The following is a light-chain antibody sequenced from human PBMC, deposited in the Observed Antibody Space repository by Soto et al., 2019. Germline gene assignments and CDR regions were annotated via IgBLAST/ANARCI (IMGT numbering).Light chain of an antibody. V-gene: IGLV2-8*01. CDR1: SSDVGGYNY. CDR2: EVS. Sequence: QSALTQPPSASGSPGQSVTISCTGTSSDVGGYNYVSWYQHHPGKAPKLMIYEVSKRPSGVPDRFSGSKSGNTASLTVSGVQAEDEADYYCSSHAGSKNVVLGGGTKLTVL. J-gene: IGLJ2*01. CDR3: SSHAGSKNVV.